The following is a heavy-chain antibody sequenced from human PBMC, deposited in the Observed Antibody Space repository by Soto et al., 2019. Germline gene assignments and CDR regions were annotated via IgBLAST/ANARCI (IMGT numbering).Heavy chain of an antibody. CDR2: ISGSGGST. CDR3: AKLSLLTIFLEGNWFDP. V-gene: IGHV3-23*01. CDR1: GFTFSSYA. J-gene: IGHJ5*02. D-gene: IGHD3-3*01. Sequence: EVQLLESGGGLVQPGGSLRLSCAASGFTFSSYAMSWVRQAPGKGLEWVSAISGSGGSTYYADSVKGRFTISRDNSKNTLYLQMNSLRAEDTAVYYCAKLSLLTIFLEGNWFDPWGQGTLVTVSS.